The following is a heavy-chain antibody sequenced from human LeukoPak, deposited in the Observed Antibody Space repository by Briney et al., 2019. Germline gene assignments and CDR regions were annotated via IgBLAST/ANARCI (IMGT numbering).Heavy chain of an antibody. Sequence: GGSLRLSCAASGFTFSSSWMTWVRQAPGKGLEWLANIKGDGSDKNYVDSVKGRFTISRDNSKNSLYLQMNSLRTEDTALYYCAKDRGYSSSSLDYWGQGTLVTVSS. J-gene: IGHJ4*02. CDR1: GFTFSSSW. V-gene: IGHV3-7*03. CDR3: AKDRGYSSSSLDY. CDR2: IKGDGSDK. D-gene: IGHD6-6*01.